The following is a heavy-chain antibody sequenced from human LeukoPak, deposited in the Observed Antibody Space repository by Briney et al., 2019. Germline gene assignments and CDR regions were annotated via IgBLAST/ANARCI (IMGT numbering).Heavy chain of an antibody. D-gene: IGHD3-3*01. V-gene: IGHV4-59*01. J-gene: IGHJ4*02. Sequence: SETLSLTCTVSGGSIRSYYWSWIRQPPGKGLECIGYIYYSGSTNYNPSLKRRVTISVDTSKNQFSLKLSSVTAADTAVYYCARARGLRFLEWLLYDYWGQGALVTVSS. CDR2: IYYSGST. CDR1: GGSIRSYY. CDR3: ARARGLRFLEWLLYDY.